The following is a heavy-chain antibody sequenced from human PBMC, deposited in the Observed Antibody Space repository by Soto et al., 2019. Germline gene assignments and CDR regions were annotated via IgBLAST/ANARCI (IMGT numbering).Heavy chain of an antibody. CDR2: IWYDGSDK. CDR1: GFTFSSYG. J-gene: IGHJ4*02. CDR3: ARDSFLGRAAVVSWFFDY. Sequence: GGSLRLSCAASGFTFSSYGMHWVRQAPGKGLEWVAVIWYDGSDKYYADSVKGRFTISRDNSKNTLYLQMNSLRAEDTAVYYCARDSFLGRAAVVSWFFDYWGQGTLVTVSS. D-gene: IGHD5-18*01. V-gene: IGHV3-33*01.